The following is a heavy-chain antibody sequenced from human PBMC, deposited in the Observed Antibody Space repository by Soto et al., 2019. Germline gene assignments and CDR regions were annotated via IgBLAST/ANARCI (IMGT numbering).Heavy chain of an antibody. Sequence: PSETLSLTCTVSGGSISSSSYYWGWIRQPPGKGLEWIGSMYYGGSTYYNPSLKSRVTISVDTSKNQFSLKLSSVTAADTAVYYCARHRGPMVRGVISNWFDPWGQGTLVTVSS. CDR2: MYYGGST. V-gene: IGHV4-39*01. D-gene: IGHD3-10*01. CDR3: ARHRGPMVRGVISNWFDP. J-gene: IGHJ5*02. CDR1: GGSISSSSYY.